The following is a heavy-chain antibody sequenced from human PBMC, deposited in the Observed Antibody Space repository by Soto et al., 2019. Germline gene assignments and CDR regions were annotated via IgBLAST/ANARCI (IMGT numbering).Heavy chain of an antibody. D-gene: IGHD3-22*01. CDR2: IVVGSGNT. V-gene: IGHV1-58*01. J-gene: IGHJ3*02. Sequence: SVKVSCKASGFTFTSSAVQWVRQARGQRLEWIGWIVVGSGNTNYAQKFQERVTITRDMSTSTAYMELSSVRSEDTAVYYCAAEAYYYDSRGYSWLVNAFDIWGQGTMVT. CDR3: AAEAYYYDSRGYSWLVNAFDI. CDR1: GFTFTSSA.